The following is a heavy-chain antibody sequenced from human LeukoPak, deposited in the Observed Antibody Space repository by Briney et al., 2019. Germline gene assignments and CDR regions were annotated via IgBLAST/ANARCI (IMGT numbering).Heavy chain of an antibody. V-gene: IGHV3-53*01. CDR2: IYTGGGR. CDR3: ARGIDY. Sequence: GGSLRLSCAASGFTLSCCGMHWVRQAPGKELEWVSVIYTGGGRYYADSVRGRFTISRDTSKNMVFLQMNSLRVEDTAVYYCARGIDYWGRGTLVTVSS. J-gene: IGHJ4*02. CDR1: GFTLSCCG.